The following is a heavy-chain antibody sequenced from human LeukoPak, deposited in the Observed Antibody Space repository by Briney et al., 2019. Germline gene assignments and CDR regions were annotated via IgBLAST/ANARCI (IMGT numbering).Heavy chain of an antibody. CDR2: IYYSGST. V-gene: IGHV4-59*08. Sequence: SETLSLTCTVSGGSISSYYWSWIRQPPGKGLEWIGYIYYSGSTNYNPSLKSRVTISVDTSKNQFSLKLSSVTAADTAVYYCARTPWVYYDSSGYYVYWGQGTLVTVSS. J-gene: IGHJ4*02. CDR1: GGSISSYY. D-gene: IGHD3-22*01. CDR3: ARTPWVYYDSSGYYVY.